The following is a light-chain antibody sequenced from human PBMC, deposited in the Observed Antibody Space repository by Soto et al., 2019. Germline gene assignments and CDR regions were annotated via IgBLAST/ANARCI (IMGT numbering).Light chain of an antibody. CDR3: AAWDDSLNGREV. J-gene: IGLJ1*01. CDR1: SSNIGSNS. CDR2: SNN. Sequence: QSVLTQPPSASGTPGQRVTISCSGSSSNIGSNSVNWYQQLPGAAPKLLIYSNNQRPSGVPDRFSGSKSGTSASLAISGLQSEDEAAYYCAAWDDSLNGREVFGTGTKLTVL. V-gene: IGLV1-44*01.